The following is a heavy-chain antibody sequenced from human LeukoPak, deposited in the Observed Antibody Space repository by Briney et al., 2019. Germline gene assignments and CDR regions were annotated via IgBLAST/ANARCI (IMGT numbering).Heavy chain of an antibody. CDR3: ASQGDCSSTSCYPYFQH. CDR2: ISYDGSNK. V-gene: IGHV3-30*03. CDR1: GFTFSSYG. J-gene: IGHJ1*01. Sequence: GRSLRLSCAASGFTFSSYGMHWVRQAPGKGLEWVAVISYDGSNKYYADSVKGRFTTSRDNSKNTLYLQMNSLRAEDTAVYYCASQGDCSSTSCYPYFQHWGQGTLVTVSS. D-gene: IGHD2-2*01.